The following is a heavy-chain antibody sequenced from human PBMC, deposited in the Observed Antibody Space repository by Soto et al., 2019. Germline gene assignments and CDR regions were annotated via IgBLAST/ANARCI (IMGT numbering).Heavy chain of an antibody. V-gene: IGHV1-18*01. CDR2: ISAYNGNT. CDR1: GYTFASYA. Sequence: QVQLVQSGAEVKKPGASVKVSCKASGYTFASYAISWMRQAPGQGLEGMGWISAYNGNTNYAQKLQGRVTMTTDTSTSTAYMELSSLSSDDTAGYYCARDPPPPDYWGQGLLVTVSS. J-gene: IGHJ4*02. CDR3: ARDPPPPDY.